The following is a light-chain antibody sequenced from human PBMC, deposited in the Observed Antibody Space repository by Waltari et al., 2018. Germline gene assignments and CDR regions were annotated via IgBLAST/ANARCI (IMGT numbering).Light chain of an antibody. CDR2: AAS. V-gene: IGKV1-8*01. J-gene: IGKJ2*01. CDR1: QGISSY. CDR3: QQYYSYPDT. Sequence: AIRMTPSPSSLSASTGDRVTITCRASQGISSYLAWYQQKPGKAPKLLIYAASTLQSGVPSRFSGSGSGTDFTLTISCLQSEDFATYYCQQYYSYPDTFGQGTKLEIK.